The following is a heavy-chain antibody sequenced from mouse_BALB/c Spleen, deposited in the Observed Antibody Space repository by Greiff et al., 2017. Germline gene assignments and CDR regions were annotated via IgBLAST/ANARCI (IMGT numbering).Heavy chain of an antibody. V-gene: IGHV5-15*02. J-gene: IGHJ4*01. D-gene: IGHD3-1*01. CDR3: AREGFYAMDY. Sequence: EVQVVESGGGLVQPGGSRKLSCAASGFTFSDYGMAWVRQAPGKGPEWVAFISNLAYSIYYADTVTGRFTISRENAKNTLYLEMSSLRSEDTAMYYCAREGFYAMDYWGQGTSVTVSS. CDR1: GFTFSDYG. CDR2: ISNLAYSI.